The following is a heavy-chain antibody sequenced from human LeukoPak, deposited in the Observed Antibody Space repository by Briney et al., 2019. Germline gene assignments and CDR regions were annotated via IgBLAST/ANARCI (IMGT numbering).Heavy chain of an antibody. V-gene: IGHV4-4*07. CDR2: IYTSGST. Sequence: SETLSLTCTVSVGSISSYYWSWIRQPAGQGLEGIGRIYTSGSTNYNPSLKSRVTMSVDTSKNQSSLKLSSAAAAGTAVYFRAKHGASGSYLYYFDYWGQGTLVTVSS. CDR3: AKHGASGSYLYYFDY. CDR1: VGSISSYY. J-gene: IGHJ4*02. D-gene: IGHD1-26*01.